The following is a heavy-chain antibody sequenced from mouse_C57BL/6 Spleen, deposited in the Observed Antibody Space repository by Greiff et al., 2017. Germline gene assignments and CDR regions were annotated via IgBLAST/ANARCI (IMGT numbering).Heavy chain of an antibody. CDR3: ARRARDYDSWFAY. CDR1: GYAFSSSW. D-gene: IGHD2-4*01. Sequence: QVQLQQSGPELVKPGASVKISCKASGYAFSSSWMNWVKQRPGKGLEWIGRIYPGDGDTNYNGKFKGKATLTADKSSSTAYMQLSSLTSEDSAVDFCARRARDYDSWFAYWGQGTLVTVSA. CDR2: IYPGDGDT. V-gene: IGHV1-82*01. J-gene: IGHJ3*01.